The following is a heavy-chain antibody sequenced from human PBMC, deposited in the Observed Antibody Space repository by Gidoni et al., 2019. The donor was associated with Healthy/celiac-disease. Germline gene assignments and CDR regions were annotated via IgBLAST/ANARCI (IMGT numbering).Heavy chain of an antibody. J-gene: IGHJ3*02. Sequence: QVQLQESGPGLVKPSETLSLTCTVSGGSISSYYWSWIRQPPGKGLEWIGYIYYSGSTNYNPSLKSRVTISVDTSKNQFSLKLSSVTAADTAVYYCARESRAYYYDSGGAFDIWGQGTMVTVSS. CDR3: ARESRAYYYDSGGAFDI. CDR1: GGSISSYY. D-gene: IGHD3-22*01. CDR2: IYYSGST. V-gene: IGHV4-59*01.